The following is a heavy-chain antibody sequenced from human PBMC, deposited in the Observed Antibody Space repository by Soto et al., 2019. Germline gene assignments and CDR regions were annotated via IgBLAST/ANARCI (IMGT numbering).Heavy chain of an antibody. CDR3: ARGRPNYYDSGYRRGKNWFDP. V-gene: IGHV1-18*04. D-gene: IGHD3-22*01. J-gene: IGHJ5*02. Sequence: ASVKVSCKASGYTFTSYGISWVRQAPGQGLEWMGWISAYNGNTNYAQKLQGRVTMTTDTSTSTAYMELRSLRSDDTAVYYCARGRPNYYDSGYRRGKNWFDPWGQGTLVTVSS. CDR2: ISAYNGNT. CDR1: GYTFTSYG.